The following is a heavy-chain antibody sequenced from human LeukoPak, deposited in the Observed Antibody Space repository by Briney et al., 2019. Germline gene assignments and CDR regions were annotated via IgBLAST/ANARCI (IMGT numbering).Heavy chain of an antibody. V-gene: IGHV1-69*04. Sequence: ATVKVSCKASGGTFSSYAISWVRQAPGQGLEWMGRIIPILGIANYAQKFQGRVTITADKSTSTAYMELSSLRSEDTAVYYCARDLSYLGAAAVKTRGFDPWGQGTLVTVSS. CDR3: ARDLSYLGAAAVKTRGFDP. D-gene: IGHD6-13*01. CDR2: IIPILGIA. J-gene: IGHJ5*02. CDR1: GGTFSSYA.